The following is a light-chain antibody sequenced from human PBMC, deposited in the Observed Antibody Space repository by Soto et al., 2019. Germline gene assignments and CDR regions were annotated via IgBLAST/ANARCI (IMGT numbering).Light chain of an antibody. J-gene: IGKJ5*01. CDR1: QSISSW. CDR2: DAS. Sequence: DIQMTQSPSTLSASVGDRVTITCRASQSISSWLAWYQQKPGKAPNLLIYDASTLESGVPSRFSGSGSGTEFTLTISSLQPEDSATYYCQQADSFPITFGQGTRLEIK. V-gene: IGKV1-5*01. CDR3: QQADSFPIT.